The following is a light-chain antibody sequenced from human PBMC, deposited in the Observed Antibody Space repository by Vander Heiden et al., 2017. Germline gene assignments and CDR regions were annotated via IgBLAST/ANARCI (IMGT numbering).Light chain of an antibody. CDR2: HAS. CDR3: QQSRDWTRLT. V-gene: IGKV3-11*01. J-gene: IGKJ4*01. Sequence: ELVLPQSQATLPLPPGERATLSCSASQSVYNFLAWYHRKPGQVPRHLIYHASTRATGSPARFSGSGCGTDFIITTSSLDPEDVAVYFCQQSRDWTRLTFGGGTKVEIK. CDR1: QSVYNF.